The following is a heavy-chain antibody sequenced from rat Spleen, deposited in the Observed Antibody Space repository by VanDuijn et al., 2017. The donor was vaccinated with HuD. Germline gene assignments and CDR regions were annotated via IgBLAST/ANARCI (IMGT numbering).Heavy chain of an antibody. V-gene: IGHV3-3*01. CDR2: INSTGST. Sequence: EVQLQESGPGLVKPSQSLSLTCSVTGHSIDSSYRWNWIRKFPGNKLEWMGYINSTGSTNYNPSLKSQTSISRDTSKNQFFLQVDSVTTEDTATYYCARSDGTHYYLPFADWGQGVMVTVSS. J-gene: IGHJ2*01. CDR3: ARSDGTHYYLPFAD. D-gene: IGHD1-1*01. CDR1: GHSIDSSYR.